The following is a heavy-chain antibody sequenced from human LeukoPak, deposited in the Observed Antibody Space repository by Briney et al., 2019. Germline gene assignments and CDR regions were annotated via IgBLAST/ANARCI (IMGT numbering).Heavy chain of an antibody. CDR3: ARSRYYGSGWGT. V-gene: IGHV4-34*01. CDR2: INHSGST. D-gene: IGHD3-10*01. J-gene: IGHJ5*02. Sequence: SETLSLTCAVYGGSFSGYYWSWIRQPPGKGLEWIGEINHSGSTNYNPSLKSRVTISVDTSKNQFSLKLSSVTAADTAVYYCARSRYYGSGWGTWGQGTLVTVSS. CDR1: GGSFSGYY.